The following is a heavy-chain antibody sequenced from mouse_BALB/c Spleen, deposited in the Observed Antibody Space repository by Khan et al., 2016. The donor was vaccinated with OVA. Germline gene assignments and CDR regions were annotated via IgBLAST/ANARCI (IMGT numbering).Heavy chain of an antibody. J-gene: IGHJ3*01. CDR1: GFTFSTYG. D-gene: IGHD1-1*01. CDR2: ISSGGSYT. CDR3: AILAYYYNSERFAY. V-gene: IGHV5-6*01. Sequence: EVELVESGGDLVKPGGSLKLSCAASGFTFSTYGMSWVRQTPDKRLEWVATISSGGSYTYYPDSVKGRFTIYRDNDKNTLYLQMSSLKSVDTAMYYCAILAYYYNSERFAYWGQGTLVTVSA.